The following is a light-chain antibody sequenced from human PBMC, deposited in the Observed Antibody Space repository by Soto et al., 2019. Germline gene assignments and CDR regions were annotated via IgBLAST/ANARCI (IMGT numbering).Light chain of an antibody. CDR3: QQYDGTVPT. Sequence: EIVLMQSPGTLSLYPGERATLSCRASVIVTGAWLTWYQQKPDQAPRLLIYGASSRAADIPDRFSGSGSGTDFTLTISRLEPEDSAVYYCQQYDGTVPTFGGRTKVEIK. V-gene: IGKV3-20*01. CDR1: VIVTGAW. CDR2: GAS. J-gene: IGKJ4*01.